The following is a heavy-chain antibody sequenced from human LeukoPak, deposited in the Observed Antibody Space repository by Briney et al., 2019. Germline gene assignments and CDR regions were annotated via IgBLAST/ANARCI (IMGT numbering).Heavy chain of an antibody. V-gene: IGHV4-39*02. CDR2: IYYSGST. CDR3: ARDDYGNYADYYFDY. Sequence: SETLSLTCTVSGGSISSSSYYWGWIRQPPGKGLEWIGSIYYSGSTYYNPSLKSRVTISIDTSKNLFSLNLSSVTAADTAVYYCARDDYGNYADYYFDYWGQGILVTVSS. CDR1: GGSISSSSYY. J-gene: IGHJ4*02. D-gene: IGHD4-11*01.